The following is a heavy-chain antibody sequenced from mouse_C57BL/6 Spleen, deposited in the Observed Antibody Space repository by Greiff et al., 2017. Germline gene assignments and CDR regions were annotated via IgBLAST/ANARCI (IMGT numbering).Heavy chain of an antibody. CDR1: GFTFSSYA. Sequence: EVQLQESGEGLVKPGGSLKLSCAASGFTFSSYAMSWVRQTPEKRLEWVAYISRGGDYIYYADTVKGRFTISRDNARNTLYLQMSSLKSEDTAMYYCTRGYYDYDGDAMDYWGQGTSVTVSS. CDR3: TRGYYDYDGDAMDY. J-gene: IGHJ4*01. CDR2: ISRGGDYI. V-gene: IGHV5-9-1*02. D-gene: IGHD2-4*01.